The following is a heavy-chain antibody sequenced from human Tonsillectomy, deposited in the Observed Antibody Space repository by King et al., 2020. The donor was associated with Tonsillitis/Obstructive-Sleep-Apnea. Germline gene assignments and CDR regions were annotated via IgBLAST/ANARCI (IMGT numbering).Heavy chain of an antibody. CDR3: ARGGGSCSSTSCAKDY. J-gene: IGHJ4*02. Sequence: VQLVESGGGLVKPGGSLRLSCAASGFTFSDYYMSWIRQAPGKGLEWVSYISSSSSYTNYADSVKGRFTISRDNAKNSLYLQMNSLRAEDTAVYYCARGGGSCSSTSCAKDYWGQGTLVTVSS. V-gene: IGHV3-11*05. D-gene: IGHD2-2*01. CDR2: ISSSSSYT. CDR1: GFTFSDYY.